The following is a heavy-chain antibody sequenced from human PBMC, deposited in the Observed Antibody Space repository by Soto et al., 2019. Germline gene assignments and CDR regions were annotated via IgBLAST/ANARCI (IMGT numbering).Heavy chain of an antibody. CDR2: ISGSSRYI. Sequence: EVQLVESGGGLVKPGGSLRLSCAASGFTFSSYTMTWVRQAPGKGLEWVSSISGSSRYIYYADSVKGRFTISRDNAKNSLYLQMNSPRAEDTAVYFCARAAIIAVAGDNCFDYWGQGTLVTVSS. D-gene: IGHD6-19*01. CDR1: GFTFSSYT. V-gene: IGHV3-21*01. J-gene: IGHJ4*02. CDR3: ARAAIIAVAGDNCFDY.